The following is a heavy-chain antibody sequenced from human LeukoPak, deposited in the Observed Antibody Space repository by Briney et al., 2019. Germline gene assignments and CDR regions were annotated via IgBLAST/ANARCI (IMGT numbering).Heavy chain of an antibody. CDR1: GYTFTTYA. J-gene: IGHJ6*02. CDR3: ARLGYCSGGSCYTANYYYYAMDV. V-gene: IGHV1-18*01. Sequence: ASVKVSCKASGYTFTTYAINWVRQAPGQGLEWMGWISPYNGNTNYAQKLQGRVTMTTETSTSTAYMELRSLRSDDTAVYYCARLGYCSGGSCYTANYYYYAMDVWGLGTTVTVSS. CDR2: ISPYNGNT. D-gene: IGHD2-15*01.